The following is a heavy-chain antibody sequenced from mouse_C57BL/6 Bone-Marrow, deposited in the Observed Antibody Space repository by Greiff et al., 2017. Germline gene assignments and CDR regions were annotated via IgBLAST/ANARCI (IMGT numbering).Heavy chain of an antibody. CDR2: IFTGSGST. CDR3: ARSYYYGSSLWYFDV. CDR1: GYTFTDYY. J-gene: IGHJ1*03. D-gene: IGHD1-1*01. V-gene: IGHV1-75*01. Sequence: VQLQQSGPELVKPGASVKISCMASGYTFTDYYINWVKQRPGQGLEWIGWIFTGSGSTYYNEKVKGKATLTVDKSSSTAYMLLSSLTSEDSAVYFCARSYYYGSSLWYFDVWGTGTTVTVAS.